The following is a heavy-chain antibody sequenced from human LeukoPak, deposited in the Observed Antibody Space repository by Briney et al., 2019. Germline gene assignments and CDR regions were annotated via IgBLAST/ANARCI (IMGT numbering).Heavy chain of an antibody. D-gene: IGHD6-6*01. J-gene: IGHJ4*02. CDR2: ISYDKSNK. CDR3: ARDRAYSTSSLSN. CDR1: GFIFTNYD. V-gene: IGHV3-30*04. Sequence: GGSLRLSCAASGFIFTNYDVHWVRQAPGKGLEWVALISYDKSNKYYADSVKGRFTISRDNSKNTLYLQMNSLRVEDTAVYYCARDRAYSTSSLSNWGQGTLVTVSS.